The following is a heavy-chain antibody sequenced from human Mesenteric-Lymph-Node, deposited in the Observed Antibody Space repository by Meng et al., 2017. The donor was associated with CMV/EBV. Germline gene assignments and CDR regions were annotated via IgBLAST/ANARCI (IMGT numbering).Heavy chain of an antibody. J-gene: IGHJ4*02. V-gene: IGHV3-21*01. D-gene: IGHD6-13*01. CDR1: GFTFSSYS. CDR2: ISSSGSYI. CDR3: ARDLIAGISATGSGY. Sequence: GESLKISCAVSGFTFSSYSMTWVRQAPGKGLEWVSSISSSGSYIYYADSVKGRFTISRDNAKNSLSLQMNSLRADDTAVYYCARDLIAGISATGSGYWGQGTLVTVSS.